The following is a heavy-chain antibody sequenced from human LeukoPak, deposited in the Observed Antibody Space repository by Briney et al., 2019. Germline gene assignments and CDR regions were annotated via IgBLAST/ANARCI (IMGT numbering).Heavy chain of an antibody. Sequence: PGGSLRLSCAASGFTFSDYYMSWIRQAPGKGLEWVSYISSSGSTIYYADSVKGRSTISRDNAKNSLYLQMNSLRAEDTAVYYCARESCSSTSCYIYYYYGMDVWGQGTTVTVSS. J-gene: IGHJ6*02. V-gene: IGHV3-11*01. CDR1: GFTFSDYY. CDR3: ARESCSSTSCYIYYYYGMDV. CDR2: ISSSGSTI. D-gene: IGHD2-2*02.